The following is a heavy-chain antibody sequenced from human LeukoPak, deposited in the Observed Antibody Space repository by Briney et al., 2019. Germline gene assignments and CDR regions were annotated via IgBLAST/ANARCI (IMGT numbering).Heavy chain of an antibody. CDR3: VRGSAVGWLHFQH. J-gene: IGHJ1*01. V-gene: IGHV5-51*01. CDR2: IYPGDSDT. CDR1: GYNFTSYW. D-gene: IGHD3-10*01. Sequence: GESLKISCKCSGYNFTSYWIGWVRQMPGKGLEWMGNIYPGDSDTRYSLSFQGQVTISADKSISTPYLQWSSLKASDTARYYCVRGSAVGWLHFQHWGQGTLVTVSS.